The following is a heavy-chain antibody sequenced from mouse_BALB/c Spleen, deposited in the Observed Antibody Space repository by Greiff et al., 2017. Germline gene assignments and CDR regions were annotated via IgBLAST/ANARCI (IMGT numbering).Heavy chain of an antibody. CDR1: GFSLTSYG. CDR2: IWAGGST. CDR3: ARIYYGILYAMDY. V-gene: IGHV2-9*02. Sequence: VHLVESGPGLVAPSQSLSITCTVSGFSLTSYGVHWVRQPPGKGLEWLGVIWAGGSTNYNSALMSRLSISKDNSKSQVFLKMNSLQTDDTAMYYCARIYYGILYAMDYWGQGTSVTVSS. J-gene: IGHJ4*01. D-gene: IGHD2-1*01.